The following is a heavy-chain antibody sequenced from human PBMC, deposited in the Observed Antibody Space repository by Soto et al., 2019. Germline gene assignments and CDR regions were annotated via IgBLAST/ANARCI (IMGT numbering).Heavy chain of an antibody. Sequence: QVQLVQSGAEVKKPGASVKVSCKASGYTFTSYGISWVRQSPGQGLEWMGWISAYNGNTNYAQKLQGRVTMTTDTSTSTSYMGLMRLRSDDTAVYYCARERRWELPYYYYYGMDVWCPGTTVTVSS. J-gene: IGHJ6*02. V-gene: IGHV1-18*01. CDR1: GYTFTSYG. CDR3: ARERRWELPYYYYYGMDV. CDR2: ISAYNGNT. D-gene: IGHD1-26*01.